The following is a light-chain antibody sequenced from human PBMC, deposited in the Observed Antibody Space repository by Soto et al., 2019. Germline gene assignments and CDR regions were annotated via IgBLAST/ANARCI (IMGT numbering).Light chain of an antibody. V-gene: IGKV3-15*01. CDR1: ENIFTK. J-gene: IGKJ4*01. CDR2: GAS. Sequence: EIVLTQSPGTLSLSPGERTTLSCRASENIFTKLAWYQQKVGQTPRLVIFGASTRATGIPDRFSGSESGTEFTLTISSLQSEDIGIYYCQQYNKWPPTFGGGTKVEI. CDR3: QQYNKWPPT.